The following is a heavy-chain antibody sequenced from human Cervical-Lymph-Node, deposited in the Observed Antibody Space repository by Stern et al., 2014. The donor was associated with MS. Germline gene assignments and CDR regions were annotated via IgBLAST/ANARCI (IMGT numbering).Heavy chain of an antibody. V-gene: IGHV7-4-1*02. CDR1: GYTFSRYG. CDR2: INTNTGNP. Sequence: QMQLVQSGSELKQPGASVKVSCKASGYTFSRYGMNWVRQAPGQGLEWMGWINTNTGNPTYAQGFTGRFVFSLDTSVSTAYLQISSLKAEDTAVYYCARSEDRGSGYVGWFDPWGQGTLVTVSS. CDR3: ARSEDRGSGYVGWFDP. D-gene: IGHD5-12*01. J-gene: IGHJ5*02.